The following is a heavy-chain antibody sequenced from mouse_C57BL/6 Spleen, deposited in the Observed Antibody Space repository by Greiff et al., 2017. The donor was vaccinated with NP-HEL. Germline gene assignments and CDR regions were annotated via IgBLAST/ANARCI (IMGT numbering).Heavy chain of an antibody. V-gene: IGHV14-2*01. CDR2: IDPEDGET. CDR1: GFNIKDYY. Sequence: EVQLQQSGAELVKPGASVKLSCTASGFNIKDYYMHWVKQRTEQGLEWIGRIDPEDGETKSAPKFQGKATITADTSSNTAYLQLSSLTSEDTAVYYCARTTVVANYFDYWGQGTTLTVSS. J-gene: IGHJ2*01. CDR3: ARTTVVANYFDY. D-gene: IGHD1-1*01.